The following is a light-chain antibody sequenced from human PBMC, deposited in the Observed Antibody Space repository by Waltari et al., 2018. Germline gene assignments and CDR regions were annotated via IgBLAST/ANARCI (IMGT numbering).Light chain of an antibody. CDR2: EDN. V-gene: IGLV2-23*01. Sequence: QSALTQPASVSGSPGQSITISCTESSSDVGSHNFVSWYQQHPGNAPKVMIYEDNKRPAGLSNRFSGSKSVNTASLTISGLQADDEADYYCCSYAGGSPRWVFGGGTKLTVL. CDR1: SSDVGSHNF. J-gene: IGLJ3*02. CDR3: CSYAGGSPRWV.